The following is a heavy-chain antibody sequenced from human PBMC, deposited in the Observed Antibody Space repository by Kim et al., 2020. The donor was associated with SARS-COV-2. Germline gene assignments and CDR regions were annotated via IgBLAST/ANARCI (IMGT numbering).Heavy chain of an antibody. Sequence: SPSFKGQVNVSADKSISTAYLQWSSLKASDTAMYYCARRGIAVAGDYFDYWGQGTLVTVSS. CDR3: ARRGIAVAGDYFDY. J-gene: IGHJ4*02. D-gene: IGHD6-19*01. V-gene: IGHV5-51*01.